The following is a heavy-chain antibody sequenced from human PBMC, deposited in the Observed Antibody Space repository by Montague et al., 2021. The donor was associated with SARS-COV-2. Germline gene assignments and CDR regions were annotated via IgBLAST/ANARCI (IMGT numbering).Heavy chain of an antibody. V-gene: IGHV4-39*01. CDR3: ARLNFHITIFGVVSSRVFDY. Sequence: SETLSLTCTVSGGSISSSSNYWGWIRQPPGKGLEWIGNIYYSGSTYYNPSLKSRVTISVDTSKNQFSLKLSSVTAADTAVYYCARLNFHITIFGVVSSRVFDYWGQGTLVTVPS. J-gene: IGHJ4*02. CDR1: GGSISSSSNY. CDR2: IYYSGST. D-gene: IGHD3-3*01.